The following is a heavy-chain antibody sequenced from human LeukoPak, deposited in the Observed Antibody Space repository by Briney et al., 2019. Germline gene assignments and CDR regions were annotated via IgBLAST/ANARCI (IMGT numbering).Heavy chain of an antibody. CDR2: INHSGST. D-gene: IGHD4/OR15-4a*01. CDR1: GGSFSGYY. J-gene: IGHJ4*02. CDR3: AKDGGVSMVSEYYFDY. V-gene: IGHV4-34*01. Sequence: SETLSLTCAVYGGSFSGYYWSWIRQPPGKGLEWIGEINHSGSTNYNPSLKSRVTISVDTSKNQFSLKLSSVTAADTAVYYCAKDGGVSMVSEYYFDYWGQGTLVTVSS.